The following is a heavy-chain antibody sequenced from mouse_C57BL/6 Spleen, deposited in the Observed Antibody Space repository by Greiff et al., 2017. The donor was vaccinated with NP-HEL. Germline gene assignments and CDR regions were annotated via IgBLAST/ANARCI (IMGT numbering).Heavy chain of an antibody. CDR1: GYAFSSYW. V-gene: IGHV1-80*01. D-gene: IGHD1-1*01. CDR2: IYPGDGDT. Sequence: QVQLQQSGAELVKPGASVKISCKASGYAFSSYWMNWVKQRPGKGLEGIGQIYPGDGDTNYNGKFKGKATLTADKSSSTAYMQLSSLTSEDSAVYFCARYGSSSGWYFDVWGTGTTVTVSS. CDR3: ARYGSSSGWYFDV. J-gene: IGHJ1*03.